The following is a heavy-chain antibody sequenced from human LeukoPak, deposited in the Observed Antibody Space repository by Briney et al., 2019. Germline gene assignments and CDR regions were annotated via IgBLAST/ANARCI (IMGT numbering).Heavy chain of an antibody. D-gene: IGHD3-9*01. V-gene: IGHV3-7*05. J-gene: IGHJ4*02. CDR3: ARDYLYFDWLLSHFDY. Sequence: GGSLRLSCAASGFTFSSYWMSWVRQAPGKGLEWVANIKQDGSEKYYVDSVKGRFTISSDNAKNSLYLQMNSLRAEDTAVYYCARDYLYFDWLLSHFDYWGQGTLVTVSS. CDR1: GFTFSSYW. CDR2: IKQDGSEK.